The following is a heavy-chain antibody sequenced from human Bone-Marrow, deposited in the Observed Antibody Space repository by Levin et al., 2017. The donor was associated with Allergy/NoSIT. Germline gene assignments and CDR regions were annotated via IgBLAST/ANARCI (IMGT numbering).Heavy chain of an antibody. CDR1: GGTFSSYA. CDR3: ARAGQWLSTEPWGYDYYMDG. V-gene: IGHV1-69*06. J-gene: IGHJ6*03. Sequence: SVKVSCKASGGTFSSYAISWVRQAPGQGLEWMGGIIPIFGTANYAQKFQGRVTITADKSTSTAYMELSSLRSEDTAVYYCARAGQWLSTEPWGYDYYMDGWGKGTTVTVSS. D-gene: IGHD6-19*01. CDR2: IIPIFGTA.